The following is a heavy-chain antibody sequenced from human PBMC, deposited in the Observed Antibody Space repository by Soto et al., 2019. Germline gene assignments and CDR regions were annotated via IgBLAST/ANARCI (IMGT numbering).Heavy chain of an antibody. D-gene: IGHD4-17*01. CDR1: VYTFTTYC. CDR2: IYPGDSDT. CDR3: ARGGYGGNSKDSFYI. V-gene: IGHV5-51*01. Sequence: GEPRKISCKGSVYTFTTYCIGWVRQMPGKGLEWMWIIYPGDSDTRYSPSFQGQVTISADRAISTAHLQWSSLKASDTAMYYCARGGYGGNSKDSFYIWGPGTMVTVS. J-gene: IGHJ3*02.